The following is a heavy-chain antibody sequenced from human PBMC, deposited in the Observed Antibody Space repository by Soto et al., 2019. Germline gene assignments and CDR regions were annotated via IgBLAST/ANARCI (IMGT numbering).Heavy chain of an antibody. J-gene: IGHJ4*02. Sequence: SETLSLTCTVSGGSISSYYWTWIRQPPGKGLEWIGYIYYSGRTNYNPSLKSRVTISVDTSKNQFSLKLSSVTAADTAVYYCARYYGSGSSFTHWGQGTLVTVSS. CDR1: GGSISSYY. D-gene: IGHD3-10*01. CDR3: ARYYGSGSSFTH. V-gene: IGHV4-59*08. CDR2: IYYSGRT.